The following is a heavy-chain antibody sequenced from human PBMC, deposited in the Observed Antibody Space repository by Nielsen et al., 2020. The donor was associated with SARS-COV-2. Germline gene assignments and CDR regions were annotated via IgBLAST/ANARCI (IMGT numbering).Heavy chain of an antibody. Sequence: SLKIPCAVPGFTFDDHPMHWVRQAPGKGLEWVPGISWNSVSIGYAESVKGRFTISRDNGKNSLHVQMSSLRPEDTAVYYCVRGRADAFDFWGQGTLVTVSS. CDR1: GFTFDDHP. J-gene: IGHJ3*01. CDR2: ISWNSVSI. CDR3: VRGRADAFDF. V-gene: IGHV3-9*01.